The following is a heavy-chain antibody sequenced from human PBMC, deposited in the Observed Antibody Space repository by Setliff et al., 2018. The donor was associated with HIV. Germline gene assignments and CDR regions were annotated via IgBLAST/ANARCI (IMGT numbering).Heavy chain of an antibody. J-gene: IGHJ4*02. Sequence: PGGSLRLSCAVSGFSVSNKYMTWVRQAPGKGLEWVSIIYSDDYTYYADSIKGRFTISRDSSKNTLYLQMTSLRAQDTAVYYCAGRAYCSSNTCFDFWVQGPLVTVSS. D-gene: IGHD2-2*01. CDR1: GFSVSNKY. CDR2: IYSDDYT. V-gene: IGHV3-66*04. CDR3: AGRAYCSSNTCFDF.